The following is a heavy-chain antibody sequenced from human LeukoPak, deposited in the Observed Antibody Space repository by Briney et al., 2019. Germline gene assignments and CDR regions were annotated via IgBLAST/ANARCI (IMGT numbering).Heavy chain of an antibody. CDR1: GFTFGDYA. J-gene: IGHJ4*02. V-gene: IGHV3-7*01. CDR3: ARDLVGSAISYSSGAWDY. Sequence: GGSLRLSCTASGFTFGDYAMNWVRQAPGKGLEWVANIKQDGSDKYYVDSVKGRFTISRDNAKNSLYLQMNSLRAEDTAVYYCARDLVGSAISYSSGAWDYWGQGTLVTVSS. D-gene: IGHD3-10*01. CDR2: IKQDGSDK.